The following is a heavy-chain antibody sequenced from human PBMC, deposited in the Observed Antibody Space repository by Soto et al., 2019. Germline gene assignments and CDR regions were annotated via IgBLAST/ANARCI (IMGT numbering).Heavy chain of an antibody. CDR2: ISGSSSTI. CDR3: ARLSYGSPWYDMDV. V-gene: IGHV3-48*02. J-gene: IGHJ6*02. D-gene: IGHD3-10*01. Sequence: GGSLRLSCAASAFTFSSYSMNWVRQAPGKGLEWVSYISGSSSTIYYADSVKGRFTISRDNAKNSLYLQMNSLRDEDTAVYYCARLSYGSPWYDMDVWGQGTTVTVSS. CDR1: AFTFSSYS.